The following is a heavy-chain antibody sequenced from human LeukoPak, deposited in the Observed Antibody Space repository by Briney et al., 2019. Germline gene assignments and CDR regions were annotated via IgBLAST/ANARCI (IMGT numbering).Heavy chain of an antibody. CDR2: IWYDGSNK. CDR1: GFTFSSYG. V-gene: IGHV3-33*06. J-gene: IGHJ4*02. D-gene: IGHD1-26*01. CDR3: AKDRGGSSSADY. Sequence: GGPLRLSCAASGFTFSSYGMHWVRQAPGKGLEWVAVIWYDGSNKYYADSVKGRFTISRDNSKNTLYLQMNSLRAEDTAVYYCAKDRGGSSSADYWGQGTLVTVSS.